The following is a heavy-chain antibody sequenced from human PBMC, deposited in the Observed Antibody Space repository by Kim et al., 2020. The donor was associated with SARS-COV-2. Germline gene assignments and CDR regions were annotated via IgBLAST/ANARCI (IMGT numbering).Heavy chain of an antibody. J-gene: IGHJ4*02. CDR1: GFTFANSV. V-gene: IGHV3-23*01. CDR2: IGTGGGT. D-gene: IGHD6-19*01. CDR3: AKRAGATKVFDS. Sequence: GGSLRLSCAVSGFTFANSVMNWVRQAPGKGLEWVSAIGTGGGTYYADSVRGRFTISRDTSMNTLYLQMNSLRAEDAAVYYCAKRAGATKVFDSWGQGTLVTVSS.